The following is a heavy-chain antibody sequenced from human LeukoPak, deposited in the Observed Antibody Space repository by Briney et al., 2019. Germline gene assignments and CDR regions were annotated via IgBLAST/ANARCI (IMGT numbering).Heavy chain of an antibody. CDR2: MNPNRGNT. CDR1: GYTFTSYD. Sequence: ASVKVSCKASGYTFTSYDINWVRQATGQGLEWMGWMNPNRGNTGYAQKFQGRVNMTRNTSISTAYMELSSLRSKDTAVYYCARGYSYGGNGYRYWGQGTLVSVSS. CDR3: ARGYSYGGNGYRY. D-gene: IGHD5-18*01. V-gene: IGHV1-8*01. J-gene: IGHJ4*02.